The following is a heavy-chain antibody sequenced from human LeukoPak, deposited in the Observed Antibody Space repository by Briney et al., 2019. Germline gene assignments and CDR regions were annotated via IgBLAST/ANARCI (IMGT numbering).Heavy chain of an antibody. CDR3: ASEVEDCSGGSCHDY. V-gene: IGHV4-4*07. CDR1: GGSISSYY. D-gene: IGHD2-15*01. Sequence: SETLSLTCTVSGGSISSYYWSWIRQPAGKGLEWIGRIYTSGSTNYNPSLKSRVTISVDTSKNQFSLKLSSVTAADTAVYYCASEVEDCSGGSCHDYWGQGTLVTVSS. CDR2: IYTSGST. J-gene: IGHJ4*02.